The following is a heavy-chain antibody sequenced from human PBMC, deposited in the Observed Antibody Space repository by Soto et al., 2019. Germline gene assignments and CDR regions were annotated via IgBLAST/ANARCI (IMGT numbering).Heavy chain of an antibody. CDR2: INPNSGGT. J-gene: IGHJ3*02. CDR1: GYTFSGDY. CDR3: ARVTLAAAASIGAFDI. V-gene: IGHV1-2*04. Sequence: ASVKVACKTSGYTFSGDYMHWVRQAPGQGLEWMGWINPNSGGTNYAQKFQGWVTMTRDTSISTAYMELSRLRSDDTAVYYCARVTLAAAASIGAFDIWGQGTMVTVSS. D-gene: IGHD6-13*01.